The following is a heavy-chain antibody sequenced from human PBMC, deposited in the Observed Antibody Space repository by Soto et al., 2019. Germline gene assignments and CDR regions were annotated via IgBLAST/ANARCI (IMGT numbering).Heavy chain of an antibody. J-gene: IGHJ4*02. V-gene: IGHV3-30-3*01. D-gene: IGHD3-22*01. CDR3: ARDKFSGGYYYFDY. CDR2: ISYDGNNK. CDR1: GFTFSNYA. Sequence: QVQLVESGGGVVQPGRSLRLSCAASGFTFSNYAMHWVRQAPGKGLEWVAVISYDGNNKYYAGSVKGRFTISRDNSRNTLYLQMNTLRAEDTAVYYCARDKFSGGYYYFDYWGQGTLVTVSS.